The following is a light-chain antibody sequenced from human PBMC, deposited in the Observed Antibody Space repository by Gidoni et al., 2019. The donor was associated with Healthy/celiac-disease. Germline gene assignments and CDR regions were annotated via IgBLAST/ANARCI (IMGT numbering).Light chain of an antibody. CDR3: QQYYSYPHT. Sequence: AIRITQSPSSLSASTGDRVTITCRASQGISSYLAWYQQKPGKAPKLLIYAASTLQSGVPSRFSGSGSGTDFTLTISCLQSEDFATYYCQQYYSYPHTFXPXTKVDIK. CDR1: QGISSY. J-gene: IGKJ3*01. V-gene: IGKV1-8*01. CDR2: AAS.